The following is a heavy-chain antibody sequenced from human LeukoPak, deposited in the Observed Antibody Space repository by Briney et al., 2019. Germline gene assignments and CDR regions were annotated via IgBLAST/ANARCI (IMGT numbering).Heavy chain of an antibody. V-gene: IGHV4-34*01. CDR3: ARVRLDRDGYNSYYFDY. J-gene: IGHJ4*02. D-gene: IGHD5-24*01. CDR2: INHSGST. Sequence: SETLSLTCAVYGGSFSGYYWSWIRQPPGKGLEWIGEINHSGSTNYNPSLKSRVTMSVDTSKNQFSLKLSSVTAADTAVYYCARVRLDRDGYNSYYFDYWGQGTLVTVSS. CDR1: GGSFSGYY.